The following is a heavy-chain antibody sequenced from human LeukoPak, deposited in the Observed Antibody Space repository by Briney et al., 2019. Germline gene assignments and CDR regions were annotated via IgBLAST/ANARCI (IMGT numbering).Heavy chain of an antibody. Sequence: SETLSLTCTVSGGSISSRPYYWGWIRQSPGKGLEWIGSIYYSGSTYYNPSLKSRVTISVDTSKNQFSLNLSSVTVSDTAVYYCARRWVGYYDSSGYYFDYWGQGILVTVSS. CDR3: ARRWVGYYDSSGYYFDY. J-gene: IGHJ4*02. D-gene: IGHD3-22*01. V-gene: IGHV4-39*01. CDR2: IYYSGST. CDR1: GGSISSRPYY.